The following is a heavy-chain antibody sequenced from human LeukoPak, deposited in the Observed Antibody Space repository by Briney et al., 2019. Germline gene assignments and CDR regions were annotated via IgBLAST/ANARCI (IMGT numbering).Heavy chain of an antibody. D-gene: IGHD3-16*01. CDR3: ARDSPYGGIDY. V-gene: IGHV4-59*01. J-gene: IGHJ4*02. CDR2: IYYSGST. Sequence: SETLSPTCTVSGGSISSYYWSWIRQPPGKGLEWIGYIYYSGSTNYNPSLKSRVTISVDTSKNQFSLKLSSVTAADTAVYYCARDSPYGGIDYWGQGTLVTVSS. CDR1: GGSISSYY.